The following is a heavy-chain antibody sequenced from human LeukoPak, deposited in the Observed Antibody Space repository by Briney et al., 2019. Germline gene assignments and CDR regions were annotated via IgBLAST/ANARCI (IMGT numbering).Heavy chain of an antibody. CDR3: ARVLFYYGSGSYSGLDY. V-gene: IGHV1-2*02. Sequence: ASVKVSCKASGYTFTGYYMHWVRQAPGQGLEWMGWINPNSGGTNYAQKFQGRVTMTRDTSISTAYMELSRLRSEDTAVYYCARVLFYYGSGSYSGLDYWGQGTLVTVSS. CDR2: INPNSGGT. CDR1: GYTFTGYY. D-gene: IGHD3-10*01. J-gene: IGHJ4*02.